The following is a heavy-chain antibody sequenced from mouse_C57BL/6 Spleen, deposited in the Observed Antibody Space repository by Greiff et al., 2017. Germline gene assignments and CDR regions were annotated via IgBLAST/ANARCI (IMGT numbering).Heavy chain of an antibody. D-gene: IGHD2-1*01. CDR3: ARWFYGNYEGDAMDY. Sequence: QVQLQQPGAELVMPGASVKLSCKASGYTFTSYWMHWVKQRPGQGLEWIGEIDPSDSYTNYNQKFKGKSTLTVDKSSSTAYMQLSSLTSEDSAVYYCARWFYGNYEGDAMDYWGQGTSVTVSS. J-gene: IGHJ4*01. CDR1: GYTFTSYW. V-gene: IGHV1-69*01. CDR2: IDPSDSYT.